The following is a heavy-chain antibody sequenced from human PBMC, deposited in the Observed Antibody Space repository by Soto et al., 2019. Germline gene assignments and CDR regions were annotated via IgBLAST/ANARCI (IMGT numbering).Heavy chain of an antibody. CDR1: GGSISSGDYY. D-gene: IGHD2-2*01. Sequence: SETLSLTCTVSGGSISSGDYYWSWIRQPPGKGLEWIGYIYYSGSTYYNPSLKSRVTISVDTSRNQFSLKLSSVTAADTAVYYCARVMPRTLFDYWGQGTLVTVSS. CDR3: ARVMPRTLFDY. CDR2: IYYSGST. J-gene: IGHJ4*02. V-gene: IGHV4-30-4*01.